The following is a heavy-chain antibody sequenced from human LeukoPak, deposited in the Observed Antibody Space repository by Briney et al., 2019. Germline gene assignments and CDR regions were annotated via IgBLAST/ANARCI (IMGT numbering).Heavy chain of an antibody. CDR1: GFTFSSYS. CDR2: ISSSSSYI. J-gene: IGHJ4*02. Sequence: GGSLRLSCAASGFTFSSYSMNWVRQAPGKGLEWVSSISSSSSYIYYADSVRGRFTISRDNAKNSLYLQMNSLRAEDTAVYYCARDFFRYGYGQTHIPFDYWGQGTLVTVSS. CDR3: ARDFFRYGYGQTHIPFDY. V-gene: IGHV3-21*01. D-gene: IGHD5-18*01.